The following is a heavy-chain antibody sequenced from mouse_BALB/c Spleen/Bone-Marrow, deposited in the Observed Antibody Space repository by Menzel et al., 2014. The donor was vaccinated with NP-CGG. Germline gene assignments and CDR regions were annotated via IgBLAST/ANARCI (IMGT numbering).Heavy chain of an antibody. J-gene: IGHJ4*01. Sequence: VQLQQSGPELVKPGASVRISCKASGYTFTSYCIHWLKQRPGQGLEWIGWIYPGNVNTKYNEKFKGKATLTADKSSGTAYMQLSSLTSEDSAVYFCARSFYGRSMDYWGQGTSVTVSS. V-gene: IGHV1S56*01. CDR3: ARSFYGRSMDY. CDR2: IYPGNVNT. D-gene: IGHD1-1*01. CDR1: GYTFTSYC.